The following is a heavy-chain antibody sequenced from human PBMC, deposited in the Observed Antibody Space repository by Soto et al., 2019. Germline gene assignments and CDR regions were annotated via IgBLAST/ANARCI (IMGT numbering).Heavy chain of an antibody. V-gene: IGHV3-23*01. D-gene: IGHD6-19*01. J-gene: IGHJ4*02. Sequence: QAGGSLRLSCAASEFTFSSYAMSWVRQAPGKGLEWVSAISGSGSSSYYADSVKGRFTISRDNSKNTLYLQMNSLRAEDTAVYYCAKCSPRYSSGLKAYYFDHWGKGTLVTVSS. CDR3: AKCSPRYSSGLKAYYFDH. CDR2: ISGSGSSS. CDR1: EFTFSSYA.